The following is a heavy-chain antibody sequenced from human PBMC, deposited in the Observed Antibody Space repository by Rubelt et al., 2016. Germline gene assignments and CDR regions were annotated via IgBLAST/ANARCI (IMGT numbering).Heavy chain of an antibody. CDR2: SSSSTI. D-gene: IGHD3-22*01. Sequence: SSSSTIYYADSVKGRFTISRDNAKNSLYLQMNSLRAEDTAVYYCARDGRSGYLPYWGQGTLVTVSS. CDR3: ARDGRSGYLPY. J-gene: IGHJ4*02. V-gene: IGHV3-48*01.